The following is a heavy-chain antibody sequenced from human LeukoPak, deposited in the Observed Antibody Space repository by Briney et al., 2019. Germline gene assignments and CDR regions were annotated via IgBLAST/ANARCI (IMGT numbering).Heavy chain of an antibody. Sequence: GGSLRLSCEVSGLIIDTYGMTWVRQAPGKGLEWVSGISASGDHTYYADSVKGRLTISRDKSKNTLYLQMNSLRAEDTAVYYCAKDRGYWGQGTLVTVSS. CDR3: AKDRGY. CDR2: ISASGDHT. CDR1: GLIIDTYG. J-gene: IGHJ4*02. D-gene: IGHD3-22*01. V-gene: IGHV3-23*01.